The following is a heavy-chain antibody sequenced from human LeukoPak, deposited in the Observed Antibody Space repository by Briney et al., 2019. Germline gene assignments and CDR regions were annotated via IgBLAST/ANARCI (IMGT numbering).Heavy chain of an antibody. D-gene: IGHD1-1*01. CDR1: GFTFSSYE. V-gene: IGHV3-48*03. J-gene: IGHJ4*02. CDR3: ARVPDWNDPSLDY. CDR2: ISSSGSTI. Sequence: GGSLRLSCAASGFTFSSYEMNWVRQAPGKGLEWVSYISSSGSTIYYADSVKGRFTISRDNAKNSLYLQMNSLRAEDTAVYYCARVPDWNDPSLDYWGQGTLVTVSS.